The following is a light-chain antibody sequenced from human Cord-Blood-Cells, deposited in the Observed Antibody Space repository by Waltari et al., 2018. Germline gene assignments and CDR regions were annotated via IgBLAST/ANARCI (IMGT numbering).Light chain of an antibody. Sequence: EIVLTQSPGTLSLSLGERATLSCRASQSVSSSYLAWYQQKPGQAPRPLIYGASSRATGIPDRFSGSGSGTDFTLTISRLEPEDFAVYYCQQYGSSPTFGQGTKLEIK. J-gene: IGKJ2*01. CDR1: QSVSSSY. CDR2: GAS. V-gene: IGKV3-20*01. CDR3: QQYGSSPT.